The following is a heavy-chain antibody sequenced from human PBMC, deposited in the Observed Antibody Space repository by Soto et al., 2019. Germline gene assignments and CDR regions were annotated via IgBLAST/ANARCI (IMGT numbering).Heavy chain of an antibody. Sequence: PGGSLRLACAASGFTFSSYAMHWVRQAPGKGLEWVAVISYDGSNKYYADSVKGRFTISRDNSKNTLYLQMNSLRAEDTAVYYCARDRLILEWYPQRNIHMDVWGQGTTVTVSS. J-gene: IGHJ6*02. D-gene: IGHD3-3*01. V-gene: IGHV3-30-3*01. CDR2: ISYDGSNK. CDR1: GFTFSSYA. CDR3: ARDRLILEWYPQRNIHMDV.